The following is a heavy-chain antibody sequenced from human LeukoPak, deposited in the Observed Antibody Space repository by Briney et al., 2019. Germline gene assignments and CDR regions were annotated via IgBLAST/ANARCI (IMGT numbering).Heavy chain of an antibody. D-gene: IGHD3-22*01. CDR1: GFTFSSYS. J-gene: IGHJ4*02. CDR2: ISSSSSYI. V-gene: IGHV3-21*01. Sequence: PGGSLRLXCAASGFTFSSYSMNWVRQAPGKGLEWVSSISSSSSYIYYADSVKGRSTISRDNAKNSLYLQMNSLRAEDTAVYYCARGSIDYYYDSSGYDYWGQGTLVTVSS. CDR3: ARGSIDYYYDSSGYDY.